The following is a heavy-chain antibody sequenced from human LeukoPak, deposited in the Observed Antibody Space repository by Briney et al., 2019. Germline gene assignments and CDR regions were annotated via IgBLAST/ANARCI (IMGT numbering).Heavy chain of an antibody. D-gene: IGHD3-22*01. J-gene: IGHJ3*02. CDR1: GFHFSSFE. CDR2: INGRGNNI. V-gene: IGHV3-48*03. Sequence: PGGSLRLSCAASGFHFSSFEMNWIRQAPGKGREWVSYINGRGNNIYYADSVEGRFLISRDNAKNSVHLQMNSMRPDDTASYYCARVSVYYYDSNRSLSFDIWGRGTVVTVSS. CDR3: ARVSVYYYDSNRSLSFDI.